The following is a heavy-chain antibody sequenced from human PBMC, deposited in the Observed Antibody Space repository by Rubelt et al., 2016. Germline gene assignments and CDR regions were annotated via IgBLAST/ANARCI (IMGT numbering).Heavy chain of an antibody. Sequence: GTANYAQKFQGRVTITADESTSTAYMELSSLRSEDTAVYYCARTLGSCYAAYWGQGTLVTVSS. CDR2: GTA. D-gene: IGHD2-2*01. V-gene: IGHV1-69*01. CDR3: ARTLGSCYAAY. J-gene: IGHJ4*02.